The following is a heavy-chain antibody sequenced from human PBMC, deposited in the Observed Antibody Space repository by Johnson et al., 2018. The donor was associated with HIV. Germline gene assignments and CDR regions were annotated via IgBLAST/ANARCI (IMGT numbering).Heavy chain of an antibody. J-gene: IGHJ3*02. D-gene: IGHD5-18*01. CDR2: IYSGGST. CDR1: GFTVSSNY. V-gene: IGHV3-53*02. CDR3: ARSHRPYSYAGGAAFDI. Sequence: VQLVETGGGLIQPGGSLRLSCAASGFTVSSNYMSWVRQAPGKGLEWVSVIYSGGSTYYADSVQGRFTISRDNSKNTLYLQMNSLRAEDTAVYYCARSHRPYSYAGGAAFDIWGQGTMVTVSS.